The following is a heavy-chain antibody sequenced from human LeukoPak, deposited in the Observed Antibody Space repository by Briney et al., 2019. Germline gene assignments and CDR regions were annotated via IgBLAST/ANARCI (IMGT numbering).Heavy chain of an antibody. CDR3: ARGFGVAVAGPYYFDY. CDR2: TYYRSKWHN. V-gene: IGHV6-1*01. J-gene: IGHJ4*02. D-gene: IGHD6-19*01. CDR1: GDSVSSNSAA. Sequence: SQTLSLTCALSGDSVSSNSAAWNWIRQSPSRGLEWLGRTYYRSKWHNDYAISVKSRITINADTSKNQFSLQLNSVTPEDTAVYYCARGFGVAVAGPYYFDYWGREPWSPSPQ.